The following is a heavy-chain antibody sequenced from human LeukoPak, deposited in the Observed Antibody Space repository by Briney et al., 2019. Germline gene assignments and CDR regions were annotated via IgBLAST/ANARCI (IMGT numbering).Heavy chain of an antibody. V-gene: IGHV3-53*01. CDR1: GFTVITND. Sequence: GGSLRLSCAASGFTVITNDMTWVRQTPGKGLEWVSVLYSDGNTKYADSVQGRFTISRDNSKNTLYLEMNSLSPDDTAVYYCARGVEPLAANTLAYWGQGTLVTVSS. CDR3: ARGVEPLAANTLAY. J-gene: IGHJ4*02. D-gene: IGHD1-14*01. CDR2: LYSDGNT.